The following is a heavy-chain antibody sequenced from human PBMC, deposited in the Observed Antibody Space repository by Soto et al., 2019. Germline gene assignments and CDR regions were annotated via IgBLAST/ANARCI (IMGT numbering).Heavy chain of an antibody. J-gene: IGHJ4*02. CDR2: IVDSSGRP. D-gene: IGHD1-26*01. CDR3: AKLLRSGRYYCDY. Sequence: EVQLLESGGGLVQPGGSLRLSCAASGFPLRPYAMSWVRQAPGQGLEWVSIVDSSGRPYYTDFVKGRFTVSRDNSANTVYLQMDSLRVEDTAVYYCAKLLRSGRYYCDYWGQGTLVTVSS. CDR1: GFPLRPYA. V-gene: IGHV3-23*01.